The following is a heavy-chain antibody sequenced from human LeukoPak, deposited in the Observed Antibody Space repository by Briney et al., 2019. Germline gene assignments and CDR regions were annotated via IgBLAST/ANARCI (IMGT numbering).Heavy chain of an antibody. D-gene: IGHD6-19*01. CDR2: VYYSGST. CDR1: GDFITASY. J-gene: IGHJ6*03. Sequence: NTSETLSLTCTVSGDFITASYWSWIRQPPGKGLEWIGYVYYSGSTEYNPSLKSRVTMSVDTSKNQFSLKLSSVTAADTAVYYCARLRVSYSSGWYGDYYYYMDVWGKGTTVTISS. CDR3: ARLRVSYSSGWYGDYYYYMDV. V-gene: IGHV4-59*12.